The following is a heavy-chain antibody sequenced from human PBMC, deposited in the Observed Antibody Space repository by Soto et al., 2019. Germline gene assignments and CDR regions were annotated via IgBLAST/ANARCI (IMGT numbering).Heavy chain of an antibody. J-gene: IGHJ4*02. V-gene: IGHV3-64*01. CDR1: GFTFSSYA. D-gene: IGHD3-10*01. CDR2: ISSNGGST. Sequence: PGGSLRLSCSASGFTFSSYAMHWVRQAPGKGLEYVSAISSNGGSTYYANSVKGRFTISRDNSKNTLYLQMGSLRAEDMAVYYCARGPYYYGSGRIFDYWGQGTLVTVSS. CDR3: ARGPYYYGSGRIFDY.